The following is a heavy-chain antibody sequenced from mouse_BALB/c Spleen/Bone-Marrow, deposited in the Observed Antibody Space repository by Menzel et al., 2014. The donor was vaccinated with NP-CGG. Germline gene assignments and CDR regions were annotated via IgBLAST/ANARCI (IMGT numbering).Heavy chain of an antibody. V-gene: IGHV5-12-1*01. CDR2: ISSGGGST. CDR3: ARQGAYYGNYKYFDV. CDR1: GFAFSSYG. Sequence: EVKLVESGGGLVKPGGSLKLSCAASGFAFSSYGMSWVRQTPEKRLEWVAYISSGGGSTYYPDTVKGRFTISRDNAKNTLYLQMSSLTSEDTAMYYCARQGAYYGNYKYFDVWGAGTTVTVSS. D-gene: IGHD2-10*01. J-gene: IGHJ1*01.